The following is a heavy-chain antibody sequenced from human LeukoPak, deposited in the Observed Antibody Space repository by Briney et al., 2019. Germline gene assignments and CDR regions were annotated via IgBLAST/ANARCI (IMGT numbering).Heavy chain of an antibody. D-gene: IGHD6-13*01. Sequence: SGGSLRLSCAASGFTFSSYGMHWVRQAPGKGLEWVAVISYDGSNKYYADSVKGRFTISRDNSKNTLYLQMNSLRAEDTAVYYCAKDRGRDPIAAAGQRFVYWGQGTLVTVSS. CDR3: AKDRGRDPIAAAGQRFVY. V-gene: IGHV3-30*18. CDR2: ISYDGSNK. J-gene: IGHJ4*02. CDR1: GFTFSSYG.